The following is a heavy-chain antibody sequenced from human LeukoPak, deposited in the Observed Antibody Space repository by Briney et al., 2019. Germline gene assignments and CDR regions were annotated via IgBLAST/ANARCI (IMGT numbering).Heavy chain of an antibody. J-gene: IGHJ4*02. V-gene: IGHV1-69*05. CDR2: IIPIFGTA. D-gene: IGHD3-22*01. CDR1: GGTFSSYA. CDR3: ARGYYDSSGYYYPDY. Sequence: GASVKVSRKASGGTFSSYAISWVRQAPGQGLEWMGGIIPIFGTANYAQKFQGRVTITTDESTSTAYMGLSSLRSEDTAVYYCARGYYDSSGYYYPDYWGQGTLVTVSS.